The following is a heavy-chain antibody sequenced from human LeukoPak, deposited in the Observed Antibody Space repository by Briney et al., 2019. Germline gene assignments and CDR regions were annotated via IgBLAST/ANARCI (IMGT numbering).Heavy chain of an antibody. CDR2: ISSSSSTI. V-gene: IGHV3-48*01. CDR1: GFTFSSYS. Sequence: GESLRLSCAASGFTFSSYSMNWVRQAPGKGLEWVSYISSSSSTIYYADSVKGRFTISRDNAKNSPYLQMNSLRAEATAVYYCARVRSLTVTPSRKTFDYRGHGTLVTVSS. J-gene: IGHJ4*01. CDR3: ARVRSLTVTPSRKTFDY. D-gene: IGHD4-17*01.